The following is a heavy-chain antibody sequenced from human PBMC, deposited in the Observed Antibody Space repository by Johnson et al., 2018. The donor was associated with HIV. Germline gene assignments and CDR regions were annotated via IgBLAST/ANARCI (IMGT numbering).Heavy chain of an antibody. CDR3: ARFGYSGYEGDSFDI. V-gene: IGHV3-66*01. CDR1: GFTVSSNY. D-gene: IGHD5-12*01. J-gene: IGHJ3*02. CDR2: LYSGGST. Sequence: VQLVESGGGLVQHGGSLRLSCAASGFTVSSNYMNWVRQAPGQGLDSVALLYSGGSTYYATSVKGRFTISRDNSKNTLYLQMNSLRAEDTAVYYCARFGYSGYEGDSFDIWGQGTMVTVSS.